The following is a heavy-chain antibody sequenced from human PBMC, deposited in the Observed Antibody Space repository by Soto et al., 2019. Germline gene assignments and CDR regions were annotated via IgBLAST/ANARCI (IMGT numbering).Heavy chain of an antibody. CDR2: IYPGDSDT. CDR1: GYSFTTYW. CDR3: ARRAAPLYYYDSSGLGAGAFDI. Sequence: ESLKISCKGSGYSFTTYWIAWVRQMPGKGLEWMGIIYPGDSDTRYSPSFQGQVTISADKSISTAYLQWSSLKASDTAMYYCARRAAPLYYYDSSGLGAGAFDIWGQGTMVTVSS. D-gene: IGHD3-22*01. J-gene: IGHJ3*02. V-gene: IGHV5-51*01.